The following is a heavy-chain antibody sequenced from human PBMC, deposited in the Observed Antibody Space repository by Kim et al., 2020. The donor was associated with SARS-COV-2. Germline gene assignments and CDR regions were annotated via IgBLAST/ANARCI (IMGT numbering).Heavy chain of an antibody. J-gene: IGHJ6*03. D-gene: IGHD6-13*01. V-gene: IGHV3-11*01. CDR2: ISSSGSTI. CDR3: ARVREYSSSWFSRTHLKGYYYYMDV. CDR1: GFTFSDYY. Sequence: GGSLRLSCAASGFTFSDYYMSWIRQAPGKGLEWVSYISSSGSTIYYADSVKGRFTISRDNAKNSLYLQMNSLRAEDTAVYYCARVREYSSSWFSRTHLKGYYYYMDVWGKGTTVTVSS.